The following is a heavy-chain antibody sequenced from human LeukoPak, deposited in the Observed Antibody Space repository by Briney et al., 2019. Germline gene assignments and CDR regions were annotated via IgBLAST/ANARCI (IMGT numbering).Heavy chain of an antibody. CDR1: GFTFSSYW. J-gene: IGHJ6*02. CDR3: ARGQQSGSYFYYGLDV. D-gene: IGHD1-26*01. V-gene: IGHV3-74*01. CDR2: INSDGSST. Sequence: GGSLRLSCAASGFTFSSYWMHWVRQAPGKGLVWVSRINSDGSSTSYADSVKGRFTISRDNAKNTLYLLMNSLRAEDTAVYYCARGQQSGSYFYYGLDVWGQGTTVTVSS.